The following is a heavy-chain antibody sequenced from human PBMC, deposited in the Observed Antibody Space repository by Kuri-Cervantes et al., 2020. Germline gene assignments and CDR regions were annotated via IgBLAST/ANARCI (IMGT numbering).Heavy chain of an antibody. CDR1: GFTLSSYA. D-gene: IGHD2-8*01. Sequence: LSLTCAASGFTLSSYAMHWVRQAPGKGLEWVAVISYDGSNKYYADSVKGRFTISRDNSKNTLYLQMNSLRAEDTAVYYCAREGPPLYSDAFDIWGQGTMVTVSS. CDR3: AREGPPLYSDAFDI. J-gene: IGHJ3*02. CDR2: ISYDGSNK. V-gene: IGHV3-30-3*01.